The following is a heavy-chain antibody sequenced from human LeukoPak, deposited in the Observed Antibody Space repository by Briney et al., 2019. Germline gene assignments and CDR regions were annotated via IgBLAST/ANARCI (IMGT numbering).Heavy chain of an antibody. CDR3: ARDYSSSLYYFDY. CDR1: GFTFSSYG. J-gene: IGHJ4*02. Sequence: GRSLRLSCAASGFTFSSYGMRWVRQAPGKGLEWVAVISYDGSNKYYADSMKGRFTISRDNSKNTLYLQMNSLRAEDTAVYYCARDYSSSLYYFDYWGQGTLVTVSS. D-gene: IGHD6-6*01. V-gene: IGHV3-33*01. CDR2: ISYDGSNK.